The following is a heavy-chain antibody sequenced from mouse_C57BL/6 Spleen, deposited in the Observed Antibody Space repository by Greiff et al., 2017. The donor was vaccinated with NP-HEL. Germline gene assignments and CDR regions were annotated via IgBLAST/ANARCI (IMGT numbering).Heavy chain of an antibody. V-gene: IGHV5-9-1*02. CDR2: ISSGGDYI. CDR3: THEAMDY. Sequence: EVKLMESGEGLVKPGGSLKLSCAASGFTFSSYAMSWVRQTPEKRLEWVAYISSGGDYIYYADTVKGRFTISRDNARNTLYLQISSLKSEDTAMYYYTHEAMDYWGQGTSVTVPS. CDR1: GFTFSSYA. J-gene: IGHJ4*01.